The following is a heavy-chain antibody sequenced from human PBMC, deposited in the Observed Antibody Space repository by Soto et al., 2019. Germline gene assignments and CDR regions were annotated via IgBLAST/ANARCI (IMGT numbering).Heavy chain of an antibody. J-gene: IGHJ4*02. D-gene: IGHD5-18*01. CDR1: GYAFTNYG. V-gene: IGHV1-18*04. CDR2: ISASTINT. CDR3: ARDVDIAMGPKWGQFDY. Sequence: HVQMVQSGGEVRTPGASVKVSCTTSGYAFTNYGVSWVRQAPGQGPEWMGWISASTINTNYAQTFQGRVTLTTDSSTNTAFMERTTLTPDDTAVYYCARDVDIAMGPKWGQFDYWGQGTLITVSS.